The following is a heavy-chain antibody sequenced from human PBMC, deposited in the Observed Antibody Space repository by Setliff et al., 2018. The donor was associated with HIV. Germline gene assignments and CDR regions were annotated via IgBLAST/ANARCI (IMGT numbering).Heavy chain of an antibody. CDR1: GDSVTSDSYY. CDR2: IYFSGST. D-gene: IGHD3-16*01. Sequence: SETLSLTCTVSGDSVTSDSYYWSWIRQPAGKTLEWIGRIYFSGSTNYNPSLKSRVTISIDTSKNQLSLKLSSVTAADTVVYYCARDWAAPYYYGMDVWGPGTTVTVSS. CDR3: ARDWAAPYYYGMDV. V-gene: IGHV4-61*02. J-gene: IGHJ6*02.